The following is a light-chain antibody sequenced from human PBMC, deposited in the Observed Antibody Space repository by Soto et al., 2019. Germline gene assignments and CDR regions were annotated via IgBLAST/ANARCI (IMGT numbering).Light chain of an antibody. CDR2: EVT. CDR1: SSDFGGNNY. J-gene: IGLJ2*01. V-gene: IGLV2-8*01. Sequence: QSALTQPPSASGSPGQSVTISCTGTSSDFGGNNYVSWYQQHPGKAPKLIIYEVTKRPSGVPDRFSGSMSGNTASLTVSGLQAEDEADYYCTSYGVSYSDVIFGGGTKLTVL. CDR3: TSYGVSYSDVI.